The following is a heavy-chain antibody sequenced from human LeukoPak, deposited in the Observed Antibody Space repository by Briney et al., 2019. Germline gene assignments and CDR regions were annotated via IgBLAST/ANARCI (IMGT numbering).Heavy chain of an antibody. D-gene: IGHD3-9*01. CDR1: GGSVTTGRYY. J-gene: IGHJ4*02. Sequence: PSETLSLTCTVSGGSVTTGRYYWSWIRQSPGEGLEWIGYISYRGTTNYNPSLKSRITISVDTSKNQFSRKVISVTAADTAVYYCVREHDWGDFDYWGQGTLVTVSS. CDR3: VREHDWGDFDY. V-gene: IGHV4-61*01. CDR2: ISYRGTT.